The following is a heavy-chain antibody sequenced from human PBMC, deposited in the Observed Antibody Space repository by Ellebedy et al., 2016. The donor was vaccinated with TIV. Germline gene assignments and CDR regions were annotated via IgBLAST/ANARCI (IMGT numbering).Heavy chain of an antibody. CDR2: IYYTGST. J-gene: IGHJ4*02. Sequence: MPSETLSLTCTVSGGSIRSYYWSWIRQSPGKGLNWIGYIYYTGSTNYNPSLKSRVTISVDTSKNQFSLKQRSVTAADTAVDYCARVRAAAGMAHFDNWGQGTLVTVSS. CDR3: ARVRAAAGMAHFDN. V-gene: IGHV4-59*01. CDR1: GGSIRSYY. D-gene: IGHD6-13*01.